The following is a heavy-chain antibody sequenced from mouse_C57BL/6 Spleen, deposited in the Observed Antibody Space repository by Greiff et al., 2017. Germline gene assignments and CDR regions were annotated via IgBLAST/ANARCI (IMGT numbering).Heavy chain of an antibody. CDR3: ATSPVTTAEGLYFDY. Sequence: VQLQQSGAELVKPGASVKLSCTASGFNIKDYYMHWVKQRTEQGLEWIGRFDPEDGETKYAPKFQGKATITADTSSNTAYLQLSSLTSEDTAVSYCATSPVTTAEGLYFDYWGQGTTLTVSS. CDR2: FDPEDGET. CDR1: GFNIKDYY. D-gene: IGHD2-3*01. J-gene: IGHJ2*01. V-gene: IGHV14-2*01.